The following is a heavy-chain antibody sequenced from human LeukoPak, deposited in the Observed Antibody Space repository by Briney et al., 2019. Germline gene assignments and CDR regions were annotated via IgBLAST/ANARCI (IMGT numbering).Heavy chain of an antibody. CDR1: GGSISSYY. CDR2: IYYSGST. J-gene: IGHJ2*01. D-gene: IGHD7-27*01. Sequence: SETLSLTCAVSGGSISSYYWSWIRQPPGKGLEWIGYIYYSGSTNYNPSLKSQVTISVDTSKNQFSLKLSSVTAADTAVYYCARTWGSDWYFDLWGRGTLVTVSS. CDR3: ARTWGSDWYFDL. V-gene: IGHV4-59*01.